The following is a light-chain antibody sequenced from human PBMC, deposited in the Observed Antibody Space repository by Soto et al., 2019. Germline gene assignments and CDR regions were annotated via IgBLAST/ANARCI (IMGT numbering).Light chain of an antibody. Sequence: SALTQPASVSGSPGQSIAISCTGTRSDVGAYNYVSWYQQHPGKAPKLMISEVTNRPSGVSDRFSGSKSGNTASLTISGLQAEDEADYYCSSFTSRFTFVFGIGTRSPS. CDR2: EVT. CDR3: SSFTSRFTFV. J-gene: IGLJ1*01. V-gene: IGLV2-14*01. CDR1: RSDVGAYNY.